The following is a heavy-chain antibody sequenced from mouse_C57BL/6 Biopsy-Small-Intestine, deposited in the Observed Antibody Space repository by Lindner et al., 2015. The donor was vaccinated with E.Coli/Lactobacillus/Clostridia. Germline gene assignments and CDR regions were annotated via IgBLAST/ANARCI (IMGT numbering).Heavy chain of an antibody. J-gene: IGHJ4*01. D-gene: IGHD5-5*01. CDR1: GYTFTSYW. CDR3: TTYGKDAMDY. V-gene: IGHV1-55*01. CDR2: IYPGSGST. Sequence: VQLQESGAELVKPGASVKMSCKASGYTFTSYWITWVKQRPGQGLEWIGDIYPGSGSTNYNEKFKSKATLTVDTSSSTAYMQLSSLTSEDSAVYYCTTYGKDAMDYWGQGTSVTVSS.